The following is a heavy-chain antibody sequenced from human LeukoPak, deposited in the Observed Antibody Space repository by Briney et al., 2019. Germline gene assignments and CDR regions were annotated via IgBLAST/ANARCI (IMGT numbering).Heavy chain of an antibody. CDR3: ASMGTAGDY. CDR2: IIPIFGTA. J-gene: IGHJ4*02. CDR1: GGTFSSYA. D-gene: IGHD2-21*02. Sequence: SVKVSCKASGGTFSSYAISWVRQDPGQGLEWMGGIIPIFGTANYAQKFQSRVTITADKSTSTAYMELSSLRSEDTAVYYCASMGTAGDYWGQGTLVTVSS. V-gene: IGHV1-69*06.